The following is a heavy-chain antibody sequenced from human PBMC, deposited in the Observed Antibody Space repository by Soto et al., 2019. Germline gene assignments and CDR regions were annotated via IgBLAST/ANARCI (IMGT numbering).Heavy chain of an antibody. J-gene: IGHJ6*02. CDR3: AKRGDSYYYGMNV. Sequence: EVQLLASWGGLVQPGGSLRLSCAASGFTFYSYAMDWVRQAPGKGLEWVSSISARSDNTYYADSVKGRFTISRDHSKSTLYLQVNSLRAEDTAIYYCAKRGDSYYYGMNVWGQGTTVTVSS. V-gene: IGHV3-23*01. D-gene: IGHD3-16*01. CDR2: ISARSDNT. CDR1: GFTFYSYA.